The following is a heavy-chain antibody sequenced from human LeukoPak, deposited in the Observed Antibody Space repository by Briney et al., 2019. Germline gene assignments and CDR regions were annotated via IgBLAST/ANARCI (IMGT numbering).Heavy chain of an antibody. V-gene: IGHV3-21*01. D-gene: IGHD1-26*01. J-gene: IGHJ4*02. CDR1: GFTFSSYS. CDR3: ARVRSGEWELLVDY. Sequence: GGSLRLSCAASGFTFSSYSMNWVRQAPGKGLEWVSSISSSGSYIYYADSVKGRFTISRDNAKNSLYLQMNSLRAEDTAVYYCARVRSGEWELLVDYWGQGTLVTVSS. CDR2: ISSSGSYI.